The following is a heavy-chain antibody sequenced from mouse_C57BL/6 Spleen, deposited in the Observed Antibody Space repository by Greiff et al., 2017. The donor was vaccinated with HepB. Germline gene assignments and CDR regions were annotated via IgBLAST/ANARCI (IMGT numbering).Heavy chain of an antibody. J-gene: IGHJ2*01. CDR2: ISNDGSN. Sequence: VQLQQSGPGLVKPSQSLSLTCSVTGYSITSGYYWNWIRQVPENKLEWMGYISNDGSNNYNPSLKNRITITRDTSKNQFFLKLNSVTTEDTATYYCASDYSYGERGYFDYWGQGTTLTVSS. CDR3: ASDYSYGERGYFDY. V-gene: IGHV3-6*01. D-gene: IGHD1-1*01. CDR1: GYSITSGYY.